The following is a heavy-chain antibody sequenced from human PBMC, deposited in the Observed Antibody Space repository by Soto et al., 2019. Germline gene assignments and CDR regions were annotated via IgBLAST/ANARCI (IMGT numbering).Heavy chain of an antibody. CDR1: GYTFTSYV. V-gene: IGHV1-18*01. Sequence: VQLGQSGAEVKKPGASVKVSCKASGYTFTSYVISWVRQDPGQGLEWIGWIRAYNGNTNYAQKLQGRVTMTTDTSTLTAYLELRSLRSDATAVYACARDLPRMDVWGSGTTVTVSS. CDR3: ARDLPRMDV. J-gene: IGHJ6*04. CDR2: IRAYNGNT.